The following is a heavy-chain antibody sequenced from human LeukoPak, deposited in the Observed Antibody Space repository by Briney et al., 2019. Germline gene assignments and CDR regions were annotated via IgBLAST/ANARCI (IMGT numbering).Heavy chain of an antibody. CDR2: ISSSGSTI. V-gene: IGHV3-48*03. CDR3: ARDYYYGSAIDY. CDR1: GFTFSSYE. J-gene: IGHJ4*02. D-gene: IGHD3-10*01. Sequence: GGSLRLSCAASGFTFSSYEMNWVRQAPGKGLEWISYISSSGSTIYYADSVKGRFTISRDNAKNSLYLQMNSLRAEDTAVYYCARDYYYGSAIDYWGQGTLATVSS.